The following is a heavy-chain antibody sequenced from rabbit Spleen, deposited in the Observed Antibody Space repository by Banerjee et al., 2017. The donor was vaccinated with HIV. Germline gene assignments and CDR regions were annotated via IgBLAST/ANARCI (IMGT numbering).Heavy chain of an antibody. Sequence: QEQLEESGGGLVKPEGSLTLTCKASGVSFNDRDVMCWVRQAPGKGLELIACIHTGDGATFYASWAKGRFTISSHSAQNTLYLQLNSLTAADTATYFCVREAGYAGYGDGNLWGPGTLVTVS. CDR1: GVSFNDRDV. J-gene: IGHJ4*01. D-gene: IGHD7-1*01. V-gene: IGHV1S45*01. CDR3: VREAGYAGYGDGNL. CDR2: IHTGDGAT.